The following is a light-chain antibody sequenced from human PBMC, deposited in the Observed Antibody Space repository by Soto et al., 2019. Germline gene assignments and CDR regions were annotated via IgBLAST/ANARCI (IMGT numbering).Light chain of an antibody. Sequence: DIVLTQSPGTLSSSVGDRVTISCRASQSVSRSYLVWQQQKPGEAPRLLIYGASSRAAGIPERFSGSCAGTYFTLTISILDHEYFVDYFWQHDNYLITFGQGTRLEIK. J-gene: IGKJ5*01. V-gene: IGKV3-20*01. CDR3: QHDNYLIT. CDR1: QSVSRSY. CDR2: GAS.